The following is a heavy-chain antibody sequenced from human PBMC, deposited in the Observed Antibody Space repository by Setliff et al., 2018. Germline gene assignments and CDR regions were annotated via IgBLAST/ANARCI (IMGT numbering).Heavy chain of an antibody. CDR2: IGHTGSI. Sequence: GSLRLSCATSGFVFSRYSFNWVRQAPGKGLEWVGNIGHTGSINYNPSLKSRVTMSIDTSKNQFSLKLNSVTAADMAVYYCAREQWLDPPGYYYMDVWAKGTTVTVSS. CDR1: GFVFSRYS. CDR3: AREQWLDPPGYYYMDV. V-gene: IGHV4-4*02. J-gene: IGHJ6*03. D-gene: IGHD6-19*01.